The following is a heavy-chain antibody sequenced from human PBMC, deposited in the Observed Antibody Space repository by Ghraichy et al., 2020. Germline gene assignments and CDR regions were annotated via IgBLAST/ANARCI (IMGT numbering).Heavy chain of an antibody. V-gene: IGHV1-69*13. Sequence: SVKVSCKASGGTFSSYAITWVRQAPGQGLEWMGGIIPIFGTANYAQKFQGRVTITADESTSTAYMELSSLRSEDTAVYYCAKGDSSGFKYYFDYWGQGTLVTVSS. J-gene: IGHJ4*02. D-gene: IGHD3-22*01. CDR2: IIPIFGTA. CDR3: AKGDSSGFKYYFDY. CDR1: GGTFSSYA.